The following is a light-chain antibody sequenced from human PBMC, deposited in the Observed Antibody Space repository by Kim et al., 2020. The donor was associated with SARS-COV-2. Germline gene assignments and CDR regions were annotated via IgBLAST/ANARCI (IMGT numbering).Light chain of an antibody. J-gene: IGKJ2*01. CDR1: QGINNY. V-gene: IGKV1-9*01. CDR3: QQLNSYPQT. CDR2: VAS. Sequence: SASVVDRVTLTCRASQGINNYLAWYQQKPGKAPKLLIYVASTLQSGVPSRFRGSGSGTDFTLTITNLQPEDFATYYCQQLNSYPQTFGQGTKLEI.